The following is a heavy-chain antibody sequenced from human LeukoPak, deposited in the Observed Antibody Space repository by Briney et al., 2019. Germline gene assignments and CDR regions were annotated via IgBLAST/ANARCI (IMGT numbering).Heavy chain of an antibody. Sequence: ASVKVSCKASGGTFISYDISWVRQAPGQGLEWMGGITPMFGTANYAQKFQGRVTITAVESMSTAYMELSSLRSEDTAVYYCARGWLAETTVVTPYNYWGQGTLVTVSS. J-gene: IGHJ4*02. CDR1: GGTFISYD. CDR3: ARGWLAETTVVTPYNY. CDR2: ITPMFGTA. D-gene: IGHD4-23*01. V-gene: IGHV1-69*13.